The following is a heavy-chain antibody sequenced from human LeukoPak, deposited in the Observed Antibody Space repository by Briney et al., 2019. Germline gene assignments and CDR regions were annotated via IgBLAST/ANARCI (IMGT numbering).Heavy chain of an antibody. D-gene: IGHD2-2*01. J-gene: IGHJ6*02. CDR1: GFSFSSYS. CDR3: ARDRRPSEYLGLHV. CDR2: ISSSSSYI. Sequence: GGSLRLSCAASGFSFSSYSMNWVRQAPGKGREWVSSISSSSSYIYYADSVKGRFTISRDNANNLLFLQMKSLRAEDTAVYYCARDRRPSEYLGLHVWGQGTTVIVSS. V-gene: IGHV3-21*04.